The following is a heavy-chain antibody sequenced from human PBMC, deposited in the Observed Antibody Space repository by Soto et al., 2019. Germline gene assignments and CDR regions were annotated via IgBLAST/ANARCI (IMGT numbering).Heavy chain of an antibody. CDR2: IYSGGTT. CDR1: GFTVSNNY. J-gene: IGHJ4*02. V-gene: IGHV3-53*02. Sequence: EVQLVETGGGLIQPGGSLRLSCAASGFTVSNNYMSWVRQAPGKGLECVSIIYSGGTTYYVDSVRGRFTISRDHSKNTLYLQMNSLRADDTAVYFCARNQPVTTLGYWGQGTLVTVSS. D-gene: IGHD4-17*01. CDR3: ARNQPVTTLGY.